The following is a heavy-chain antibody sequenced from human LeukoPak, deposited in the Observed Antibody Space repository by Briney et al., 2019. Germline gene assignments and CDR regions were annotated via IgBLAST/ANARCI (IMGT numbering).Heavy chain of an antibody. Sequence: GRPLRLSCAASGFTFSSYGMHWVRQAPGKGLEWVAAIWYDGSNKYYADSVKGRFTISRDNSKNTLYLQMNSLRAEDTAVYYCARDQAESSGFDYWGQGTLVTVSS. V-gene: IGHV3-33*01. J-gene: IGHJ4*02. D-gene: IGHD6-6*01. CDR1: GFTFSSYG. CDR3: ARDQAESSGFDY. CDR2: IWYDGSNK.